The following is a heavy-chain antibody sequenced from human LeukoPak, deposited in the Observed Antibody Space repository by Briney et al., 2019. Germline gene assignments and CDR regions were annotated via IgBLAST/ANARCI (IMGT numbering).Heavy chain of an antibody. CDR3: ARGGRHCTTSTCRTNSYIHRLAEKENPTGSTFADKSLDV. V-gene: IGHV4-34*01. Sequence: SETLSLTCAVYGGSLIEYRWTWIRQSPGKGPEWICDITDDGTPNSNPSLSSRLSMSVDTSKNQFSLRLTSVTTADTAVYYCARGGRHCTTSTCRTNSYIHRLAEKENPTGSTFADKSLDVWGTGTTVIVSS. J-gene: IGHJ6*04. D-gene: IGHD5-18*01. CDR1: GGSLIEYR. CDR2: ITDDGTP.